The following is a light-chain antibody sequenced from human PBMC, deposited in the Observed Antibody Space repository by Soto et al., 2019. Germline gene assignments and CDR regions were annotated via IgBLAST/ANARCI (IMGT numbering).Light chain of an antibody. CDR2: TAS. CDR1: QDISSF. CDR3: QPQPGYPIT. V-gene: IGKV1-9*01. Sequence: IQLTQSPSPLSASVGDRVTITCRASQDISSFLAWYQQSPGKAPKFLFYTASTFQSGVSSRFSGSGSGTDFTLTISILQPEDSSTYYCQPQPGYPITLGPGT. J-gene: IGKJ1*01.